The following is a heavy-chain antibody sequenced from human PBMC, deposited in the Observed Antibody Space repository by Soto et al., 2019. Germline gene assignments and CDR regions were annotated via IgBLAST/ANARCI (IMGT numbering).Heavy chain of an antibody. CDR3: ARDQTDSGGYSDS. CDR1: GFPFRSYG. J-gene: IGHJ4*02. CDR2: IWNDGSHA. Sequence: QVPLVESGGGVVQPGGSLRLSCEGSGFPFRSYGIQWVRQAPGKGLEWLGLIWNDGSHAYYADSVKGRFTISRDNSKNTVFLQVSNLRAEDTAVYFCARDQTDSGGYSDSWGQGTLVTVSS. D-gene: IGHD2-15*01. V-gene: IGHV3-33*01.